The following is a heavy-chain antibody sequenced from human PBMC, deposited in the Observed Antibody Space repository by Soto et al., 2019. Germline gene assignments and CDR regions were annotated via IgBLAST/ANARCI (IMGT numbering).Heavy chain of an antibody. CDR3: ARVPTVVTHYFDY. J-gene: IGHJ4*02. D-gene: IGHD4-17*01. CDR1: RFTFTNYG. Sequence: EVQLLESGGGLVQPGGSLRLSCTTSRFTFTNYGMNWVRQAPGKGLEWVAGVSARGRDTSYADSVKGRFIISRDNSKDTLHLQMNSLRAEDTAVYYCARVPTVVTHYFDYWGQGTLVTVSS. V-gene: IGHV3-23*01. CDR2: VSARGRDT.